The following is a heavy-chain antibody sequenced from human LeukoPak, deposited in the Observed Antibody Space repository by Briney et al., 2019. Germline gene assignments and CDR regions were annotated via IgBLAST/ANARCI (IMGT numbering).Heavy chain of an antibody. CDR1: GYTVTSYA. D-gene: IGHD3-22*01. J-gene: IGHJ4*02. Sequence: ASVKVSCKASGYTVTSYAMHWVRQAPGQRLEWMGWINAGNGNTKYSQKFQGRVTITRDTSASTAYMELSSLRSEDTAVYYCARDHYYDSSGLDYWGQGTLVTVSS. V-gene: IGHV1-3*01. CDR3: ARDHYYDSSGLDY. CDR2: INAGNGNT.